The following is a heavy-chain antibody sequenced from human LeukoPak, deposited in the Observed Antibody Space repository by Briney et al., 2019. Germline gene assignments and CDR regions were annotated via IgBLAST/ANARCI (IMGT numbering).Heavy chain of an antibody. J-gene: IGHJ4*02. D-gene: IGHD3-22*01. CDR1: GFTFSNYC. V-gene: IGHV3-33*05. CDR2: ISYDSEGN. Sequence: GGSLRLSCVTSGFTFSNYCMHWVRQLPGKGLEWVAAISYDSEGNYHVDSVKGRFTISRDNAKNSLYLQMNSLRAEDTAVYYCARDLREDSSGYYFDYWGQGTLVTVSS. CDR3: ARDLREDSSGYYFDY.